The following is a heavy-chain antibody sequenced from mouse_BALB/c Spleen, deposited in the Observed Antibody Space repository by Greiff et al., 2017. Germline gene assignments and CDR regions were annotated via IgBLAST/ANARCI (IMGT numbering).Heavy chain of an antibody. J-gene: IGHJ4*01. CDR2: IWAGGST. CDR1: GFSLTSYG. Sequence: VQGVESGPGLVAPSQSLSITCTVSGFSLTSYGVHWVRQPPGKGLEWLGVIWAGGSTNYNSALMSRLSISKDNSKSQVFLKMNSLQTDDTAMYYCDREGTTVGGAMDDWGQGTEVTVS. V-gene: IGHV2-9*02. CDR3: DREGTTVGGAMDD. D-gene: IGHD1-1*01.